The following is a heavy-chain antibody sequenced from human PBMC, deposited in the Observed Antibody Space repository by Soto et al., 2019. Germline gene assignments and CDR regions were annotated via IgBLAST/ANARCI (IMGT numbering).Heavy chain of an antibody. J-gene: IGHJ6*02. CDR3: ARRGYSSSWYYYYYYGMDV. D-gene: IGHD6-13*01. CDR1: GFTFTSSA. V-gene: IGHV1-58*02. CDR2: IVVGSGNT. Sequence: ASVKVSCKASGFTFTSSAMQWVRQARGQRLEWIGWIVVGSGNTNYAQKFQERVTITRDMSTSTAYMELSSLRSEDTAVYYCARRGYSSSWYYYYYYGMDVWGQGTTVTVSS.